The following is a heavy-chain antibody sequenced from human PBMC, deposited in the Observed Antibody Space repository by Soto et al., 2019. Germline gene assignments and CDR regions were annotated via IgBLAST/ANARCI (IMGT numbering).Heavy chain of an antibody. D-gene: IGHD1-26*01. CDR3: ERARLVAARLPTFDP. CDR2: INQDGNEK. CDR1: GFTFSNYW. V-gene: IGHV3-7*01. J-gene: IGHJ5*02. Sequence: GGSLRLSCAASGFTFSNYWMNWVRQVPGKGLEWVANINQDGNEKYYVDSVKGRFTISRDNAKNSLYLQMNSLRAEDSAVYYCERARLVAARLPTFDPWGQGTLVTVYS.